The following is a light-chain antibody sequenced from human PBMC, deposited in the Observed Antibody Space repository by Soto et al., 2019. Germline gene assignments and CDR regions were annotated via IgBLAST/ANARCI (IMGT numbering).Light chain of an antibody. CDR2: DAS. CDR1: QSVSSN. J-gene: IGKJ2*01. CDR3: QQRSTWPYT. Sequence: DIVMTHSPATVSLSQAETASLSCSASQSVSSNIAWYQQQPGQAPRLHISDASNWATGIPARFTGSGSGTDFTLTISSLEPEDVAVYYCQQRSTWPYTFGQGTKLEI. V-gene: IGKV3-11*01.